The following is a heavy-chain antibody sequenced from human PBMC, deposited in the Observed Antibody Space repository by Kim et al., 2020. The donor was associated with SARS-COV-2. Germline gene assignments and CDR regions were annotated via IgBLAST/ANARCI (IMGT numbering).Heavy chain of an antibody. D-gene: IGHD6-13*01. CDR2: ISSSGSTI. CDR3: AREREQAAAGLRTRWFDP. J-gene: IGHJ5*02. CDR1: GFTFSDYY. Sequence: GGSLRLSCAASGFTFSDYYMSWIRQAPGKGLEWVSYISSSGSTIYYADSVKGRFTISRDNAKNSLYLQMNSLRAEDTAVYYCAREREQAAAGLRTRWFDPWGQGTLVTVSS. V-gene: IGHV3-11*01.